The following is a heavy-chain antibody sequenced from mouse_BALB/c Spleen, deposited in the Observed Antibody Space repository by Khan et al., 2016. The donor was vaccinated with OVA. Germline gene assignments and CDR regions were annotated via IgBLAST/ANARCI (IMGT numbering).Heavy chain of an antibody. CDR2: ISYSGNT. CDR3: ACELRGFAY. J-gene: IGHJ3*01. V-gene: IGHV3-8*02. D-gene: IGHD1-1*01. Sequence: EVKLLESGPSLVKPSQTLSLTCSVTGDSITSGYWNWIRKFPGNKLEYMGYISYSGNTSYNPSLKSRISITRDTSKNQNYLQLNSVTTEDTATYYCACELRGFAYWGQGTLVTVSA. CDR1: GDSITSGY.